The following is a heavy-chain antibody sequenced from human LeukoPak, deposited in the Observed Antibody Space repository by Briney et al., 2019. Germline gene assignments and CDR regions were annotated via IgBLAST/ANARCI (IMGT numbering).Heavy chain of an antibody. CDR1: GVSIRSNY. Sequence: SETLSLTCTVSGVSIRSNYWSWVRRPPGKGLEWIANINYSGATYYNPSLRSRVTISIDTSKSQFSLRLTSVTVADTAVYYCARGGHIAIPPYGFDYWGQGALVTVSS. V-gene: IGHV4-59*01. CDR2: INYSGAT. D-gene: IGHD4-17*01. CDR3: ARGGHIAIPPYGFDY. J-gene: IGHJ4*02.